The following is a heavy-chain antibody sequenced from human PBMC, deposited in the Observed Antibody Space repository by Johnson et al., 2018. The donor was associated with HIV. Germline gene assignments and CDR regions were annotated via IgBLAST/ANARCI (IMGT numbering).Heavy chain of an antibody. J-gene: IGHJ3*02. CDR2: ISSSGNTI. V-gene: IGHV3-11*04. CDR1: GFTFSEYY. Sequence: QVQLVESGGGLVRPGGSLRLSCAASGFTFSEYYMSWARQSPGKGLEWVSYISSSGNTIYYADSVKGRFTISRDNSKNTLYLQMNSLRVEDTSVYYCAKDQYCTGGVCYSGAFDIWGQGTMVTVSS. CDR3: AKDQYCTGGVCYSGAFDI. D-gene: IGHD2-8*02.